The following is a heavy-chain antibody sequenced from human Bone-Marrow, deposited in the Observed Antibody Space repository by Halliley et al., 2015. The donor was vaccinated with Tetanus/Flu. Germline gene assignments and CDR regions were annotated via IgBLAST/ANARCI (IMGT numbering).Heavy chain of an antibody. D-gene: IGHD4-17*01. CDR3: ARLMASNAYGDSSSSAMDV. CDR2: IYPGASNA. V-gene: IGHV5-51*01. J-gene: IGHJ6*02. CDR1: GYTFSNYW. Sequence: QLVQSGAEVKKPGKSLKISCKGSGYTFSNYWIGWVRQLPGKGLEWMGIIYPGASNAKYSPPFQGQVTISADKSISTPYLQWSSLRASDTGIYFCARLMASNAYGDSSSSAMDVWGQGTSVTLSS.